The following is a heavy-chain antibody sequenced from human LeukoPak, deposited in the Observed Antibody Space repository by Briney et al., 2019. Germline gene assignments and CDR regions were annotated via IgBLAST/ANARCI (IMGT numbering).Heavy chain of an antibody. J-gene: IGHJ6*03. Sequence: SETLSLTCAVYGGTFSDYYWSWIRQSPGKGLEWIWEVLDSGRTNYNPFLKSRVTISIDTSKNQFSLRLSSMTAADTAVYYCVREHNIVIPTARTYYYYYMDVWGKGTTVTVSS. CDR2: VLDSGRT. D-gene: IGHD5-12*01. V-gene: IGHV4-34*12. CDR1: GGTFSDYY. CDR3: VREHNIVIPTARTYYYYYMDV.